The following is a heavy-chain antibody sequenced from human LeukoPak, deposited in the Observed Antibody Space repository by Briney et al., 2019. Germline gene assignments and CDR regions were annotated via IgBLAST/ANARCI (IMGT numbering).Heavy chain of an antibody. J-gene: IGHJ6*02. V-gene: IGHV3-13*01. D-gene: IGHD6-13*01. CDR1: GFTFSNYD. CDR3: ARGRLRYSSSWYGLDV. CDR2: IDTAGDT. Sequence: GGSLRLSCAASGFTFSNYDMHWVRQATGKGLEWVSAIDTAGDTYYPDSVRGRVTISRENAKNSLYLQMNSLRAGDTAVYYCARGRLRYSSSWYGLDVWGQGTTVTVSS.